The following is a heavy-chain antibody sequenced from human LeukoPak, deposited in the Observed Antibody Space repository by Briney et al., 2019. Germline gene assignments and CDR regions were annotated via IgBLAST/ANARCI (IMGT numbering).Heavy chain of an antibody. CDR3: ARDQVRYYYDSSGYPRDDGGMDV. D-gene: IGHD3-22*01. Sequence: GRSLRLSCAASGFTFSSYGMRWVRQAPGKGREWVAVIWYDGSNKYYADSVNGRFTISRDNSKNTLYLQMNRLRAEDTAVYYCARDQVRYYYDSSGYPRDDGGMDVWGQGTTVTVSS. V-gene: IGHV3-33*01. J-gene: IGHJ6*02. CDR2: IWYDGSNK. CDR1: GFTFSSYG.